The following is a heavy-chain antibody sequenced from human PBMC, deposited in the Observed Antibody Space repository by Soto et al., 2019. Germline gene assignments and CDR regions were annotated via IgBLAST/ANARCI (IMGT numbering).Heavy chain of an antibody. J-gene: IGHJ6*02. V-gene: IGHV1-69*13. CDR1: VGTFSSYA. CDR3: ARTVVVNSHHHYRMAV. Sequence: SVQVSCKASVGTFSSYAISWVRQAPGQGLEWMGGIIPIFGTANYAQKFQGRVTITADESTSTAYMELSSLKSEDTAVYYCARTVVVNSHHHYRMAVCAQGTTVPGSS. CDR2: IIPIFGTA. D-gene: IGHD3-22*01.